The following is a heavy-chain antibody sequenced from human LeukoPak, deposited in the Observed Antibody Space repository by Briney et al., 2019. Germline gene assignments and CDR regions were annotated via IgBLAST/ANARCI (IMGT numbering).Heavy chain of an antibody. CDR2: VVHSGSA. J-gene: IGHJ4*02. Sequence: SETLSLTCTVYGASFTDYYWNWIRQSPGKGLEWIGDVVHSGSADYNPSLQSRVTISVDTSNNLFSLKLSSVTAADTAVYYCARGPGYDYVWGSYRYPPFDYWGQGTLVTVSS. V-gene: IGHV4-34*01. CDR1: GASFTDYY. CDR3: ARGPGYDYVWGSYRYPPFDY. D-gene: IGHD3-16*02.